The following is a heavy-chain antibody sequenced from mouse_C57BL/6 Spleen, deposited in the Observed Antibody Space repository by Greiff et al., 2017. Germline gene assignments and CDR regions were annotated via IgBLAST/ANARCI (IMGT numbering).Heavy chain of an antibody. CDR1: GFSLTSYG. D-gene: IGHD1-1*01. Sequence: VQLQQSGPGLVQPSQSLSITCTASGFSLTSYGVHWVRQSPGKGLEWLGVIWSGGSTDYNAAFISRLSLSKDTSKSQVFFKKSSLQADDTAIYYCARNRYYGSSDYYAMDYWGQGTSGTGSS. CDR3: ARNRYYGSSDYYAMDY. J-gene: IGHJ4*01. V-gene: IGHV2-2*01. CDR2: IWSGGST.